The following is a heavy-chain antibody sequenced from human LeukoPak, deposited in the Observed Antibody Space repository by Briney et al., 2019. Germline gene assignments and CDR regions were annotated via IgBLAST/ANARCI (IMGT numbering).Heavy chain of an antibody. D-gene: IGHD4/OR15-4a*01. J-gene: IGHJ4*02. CDR2: ISYDGSNK. CDR3: AKGPLWWDYFDY. Sequence: GRSLRLSCAASGFTFSSYGMHWVRQAPGKGLEWVAVISYDGSNKYYADSVKGRFTISRDNSKNTLYLQMNSLRAEDTAVYYCAKGPLWWDYFDYWGQGTLVTVSS. V-gene: IGHV3-30*18. CDR1: GFTFSSYG.